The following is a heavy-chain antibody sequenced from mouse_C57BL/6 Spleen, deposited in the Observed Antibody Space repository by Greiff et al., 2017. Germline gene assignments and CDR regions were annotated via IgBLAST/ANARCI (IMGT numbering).Heavy chain of an antibody. D-gene: IGHD2-2*01. CDR1: GYTFTSYW. V-gene: IGHV1-61*01. Sequence: QVQLKQPGAELVRPGSSVKLSCKASGYTFTSYWMDWVKQRPGQGLEWIGNIYPSDSETHYNQKFKDKATLTVDKSSSTAYMQLSSLTSEDSAVYYGARGGYPYYFDYWGQGTTLTVSS. CDR2: IYPSDSET. CDR3: ARGGYPYYFDY. J-gene: IGHJ2*01.